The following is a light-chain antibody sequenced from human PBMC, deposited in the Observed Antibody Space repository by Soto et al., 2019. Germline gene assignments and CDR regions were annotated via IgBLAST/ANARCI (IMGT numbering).Light chain of an antibody. CDR3: NSYTRSITYV. J-gene: IGLJ1*01. Sequence: QSELTHAVYVSGSPGQSITITCTGTSSDVGGYNYVSWYQQHPGKAPKLMIYDVSNRPSGVSNRFSGSKSGNTASLTISGLQAEDEADYYCNSYTRSITYVFGTGTKVHRP. CDR1: SSDVGGYNY. CDR2: DVS. V-gene: IGLV2-14*03.